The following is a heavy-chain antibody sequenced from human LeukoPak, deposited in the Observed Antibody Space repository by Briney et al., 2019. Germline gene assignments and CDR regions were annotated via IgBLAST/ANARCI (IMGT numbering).Heavy chain of an antibody. Sequence: GAPVKVSCKASGYTFTGYYMHWVRQAPGQGLEWMGWINPNSGGTNYAQKFQGRVTMTRDTSISTAYMELSRLRSDDTAVYYCARDYDFWSGPGPWGQGTLVTVSS. CDR3: ARDYDFWSGPGP. V-gene: IGHV1-2*02. D-gene: IGHD3-3*01. CDR1: GYTFTGYY. J-gene: IGHJ5*02. CDR2: INPNSGGT.